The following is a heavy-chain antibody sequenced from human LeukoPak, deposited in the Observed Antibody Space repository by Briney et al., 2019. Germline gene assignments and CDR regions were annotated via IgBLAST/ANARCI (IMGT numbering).Heavy chain of an antibody. CDR1: GGSISSYY. CDR3: ARRGRETIFGVVIDWFDP. J-gene: IGHJ5*02. V-gene: IGHV4-59*01. CDR2: IYYSGST. D-gene: IGHD3-3*01. Sequence: SETLSLTCTVSGGSISSYYWSWIRQPPGKGLEWIGYIYYSGSTNYNPSLKSRVTISVDTSKNQFSLKLSSVTAADTAVYYCARRGRETIFGVVIDWFDPWGQGTLVTVSS.